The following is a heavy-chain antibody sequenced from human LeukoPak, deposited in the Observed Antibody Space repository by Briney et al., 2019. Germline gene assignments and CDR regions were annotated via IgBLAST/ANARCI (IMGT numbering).Heavy chain of an antibody. CDR3: AKEQDSSGYYYSSYFDY. D-gene: IGHD3-22*01. Sequence: GGSLRLSCAASGFTFSSYAMSWVRQAPGKGLEWVSAISGSGGSTYYADSVKGRFTISRDNSKNTLYLQMNSLRAEDTAVYYCAKEQDSSGYYYSSYFDYWGQGTLVTVSS. J-gene: IGHJ4*02. V-gene: IGHV3-23*01. CDR2: ISGSGGST. CDR1: GFTFSSYA.